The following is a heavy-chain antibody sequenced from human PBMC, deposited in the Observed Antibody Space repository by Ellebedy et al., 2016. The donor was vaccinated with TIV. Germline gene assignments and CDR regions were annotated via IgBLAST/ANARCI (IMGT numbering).Heavy chain of an antibody. V-gene: IGHV3-66*01. CDR3: ARGLGSGSPPYY. CDR2: IYSGGST. D-gene: IGHD3-10*01. J-gene: IGHJ4*02. Sequence: GGSLRLXCAASGFTVSSNYMSWVRQAPGKGLEWVSVIYSGGSTYYADSVKGRFTISRGNSKNTLYLQMNSLRAEDTAVYYCARGLGSGSPPYYWGQGTLVTVSS. CDR1: GFTVSSNY.